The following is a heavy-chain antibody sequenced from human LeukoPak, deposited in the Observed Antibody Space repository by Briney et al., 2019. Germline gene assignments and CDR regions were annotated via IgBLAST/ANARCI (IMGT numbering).Heavy chain of an antibody. D-gene: IGHD3-9*01. CDR3: AKRGSALRYFDF. CDR2: ISTGGAGT. V-gene: IGHV3-23*01. J-gene: IGHJ4*02. Sequence: QPGGSLRLSCAASGFTFSNYAMSWVRQAPGKGLEWVSAISTGGAGTYYADSVKGRFTISRDNSQNTLYLQMNSLRAEDTAIYYCAKRGSALRYFDFWGQGTLVTVSS. CDR1: GFTFSNYA.